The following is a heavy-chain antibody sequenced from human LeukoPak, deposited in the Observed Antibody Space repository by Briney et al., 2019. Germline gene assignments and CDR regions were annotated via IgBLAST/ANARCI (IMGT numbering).Heavy chain of an antibody. D-gene: IGHD6-19*01. Sequence: PSETLSLTCTDSGTSMNSITYYWAWIRQPPGKGLEWLGSIYYSGTTFYNPSLKSRVTFSIDTSSNQFSLTLTSVTAADTAVYYCATDFGDSSGWYRFWGQGTLVAVSS. V-gene: IGHV4-39*07. CDR2: IYYSGTT. CDR3: ATDFGDSSGWYRF. CDR1: GTSMNSITYY. J-gene: IGHJ4*02.